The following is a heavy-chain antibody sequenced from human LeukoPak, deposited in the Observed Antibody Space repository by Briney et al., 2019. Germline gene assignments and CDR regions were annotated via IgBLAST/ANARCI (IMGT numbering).Heavy chain of an antibody. Sequence: GGSLRHSCAASGFTFSDYYMSWIRQAPGKGLEWVSYISSSGSTIYYADSVKGRFTISRDNAKNSLYLQMNSLRAEDTAVYYCARDRDDSSGYYYGTWYFDLWGRGTLVTVSS. J-gene: IGHJ2*01. D-gene: IGHD3-22*01. CDR1: GFTFSDYY. CDR3: ARDRDDSSGYYYGTWYFDL. CDR2: ISSSGSTI. V-gene: IGHV3-11*01.